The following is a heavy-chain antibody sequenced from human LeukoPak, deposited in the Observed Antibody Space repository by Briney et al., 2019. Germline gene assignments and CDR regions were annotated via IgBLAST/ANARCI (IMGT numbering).Heavy chain of an antibody. D-gene: IGHD4-23*01. CDR1: GYTFINYY. V-gene: IGHV1-46*01. J-gene: IGHJ5*02. CDR3: ARDAASNSCWFDP. CDR2: INPSAGSS. Sequence: VASVKVSCKASGYTFINYYMHWVRQAPGQGLEWMGIINPSAGSSNHAQKFQGRVTMTRDTSTSTVYMELSSLRSEDTAVYYCARDAASNSCWFDPWGQGTLVTVSS.